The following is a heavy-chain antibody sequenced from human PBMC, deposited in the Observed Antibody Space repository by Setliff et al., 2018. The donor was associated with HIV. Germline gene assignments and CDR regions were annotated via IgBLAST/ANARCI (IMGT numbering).Heavy chain of an antibody. CDR2: ISGSGGST. V-gene: IGHV3-23*01. CDR1: GFTFSGDA. D-gene: IGHD7-27*01. CDR3: AKAKSSRLGPPFTDLDS. Sequence: RLSCAASGFTFSGDAMSWVRQAPGRGLEWVSAISGSGGSTYYADSVKGRFTISRDNSKNTLYLQMNTLRAEDTAAYYCAKAKSSRLGPPFTDLDSWGQGTQVTVSS. J-gene: IGHJ4*02.